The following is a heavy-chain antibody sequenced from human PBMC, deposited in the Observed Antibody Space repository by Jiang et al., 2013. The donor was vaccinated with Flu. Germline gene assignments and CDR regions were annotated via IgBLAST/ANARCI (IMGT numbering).Heavy chain of an antibody. Sequence: GAEVKKPGESLKISCKGSGYSFTSYWIGWVRQMPGKGLEWMGIIYPGDSDTRYSPSFQGQVTISADKSISTAYLQWSSLKASDTAMYYCARQGPATYCSGGSCYGDYWGQGTLVTVSS. V-gene: IGHV5-51*01. CDR1: GYSFTSYW. J-gene: IGHJ4*02. D-gene: IGHD2-15*01. CDR3: ARQGPATYCSGGSCYGDY. CDR2: IYPGDSDT.